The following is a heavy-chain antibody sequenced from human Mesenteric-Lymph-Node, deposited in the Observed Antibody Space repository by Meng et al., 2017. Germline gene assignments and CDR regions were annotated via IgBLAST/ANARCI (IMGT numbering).Heavy chain of an antibody. V-gene: IGHV3-48*03. CDR3: VKSYHHLDGSSWYMSFDY. Sequence: GESLKISCAASGFTFSSYEMNWVRQAPGKGLEWVSYISSSGSTIYYADSVKGRFTISRDNSKNTLDLQMNSLRAEDTAVYYCVKSYHHLDGSSWYMSFDYWGQGSQVNVAS. J-gene: IGHJ4*02. CDR2: ISSSGSTI. D-gene: IGHD6-13*01. CDR1: GFTFSSYE.